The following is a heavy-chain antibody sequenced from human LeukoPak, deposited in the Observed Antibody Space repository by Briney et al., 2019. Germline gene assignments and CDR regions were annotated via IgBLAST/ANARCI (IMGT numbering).Heavy chain of an antibody. D-gene: IGHD3-3*01. CDR1: GFTFSSYG. CDR3: AKDGVNVLRFLEWSFQPDY. Sequence: PGGSLRLSCAASGFTFSSYGMHWVRQAPGKGLEWVAVISYDGSNKYYADSVKGRFTISRDNSKNTLYLQMNSLRAEDTAVYYCAKDGVNVLRFLEWSFQPDYWGQGTLVTVSS. V-gene: IGHV3-30*18. J-gene: IGHJ4*02. CDR2: ISYDGSNK.